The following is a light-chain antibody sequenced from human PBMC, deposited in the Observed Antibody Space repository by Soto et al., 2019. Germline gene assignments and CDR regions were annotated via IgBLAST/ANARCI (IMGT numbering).Light chain of an antibody. Sequence: QSALTQPASVSGSPGQSIAISCTGTSSDVGGYNYVSWYQQHLGKAPKLMIYDVNRRPSGVSNRCSGSKSGNAASLTISGLQAEDEADYYCSSYTRNSTYVFGTGTKVTVL. V-gene: IGLV2-14*03. J-gene: IGLJ1*01. CDR2: DVN. CDR1: SSDVGGYNY. CDR3: SSYTRNSTYV.